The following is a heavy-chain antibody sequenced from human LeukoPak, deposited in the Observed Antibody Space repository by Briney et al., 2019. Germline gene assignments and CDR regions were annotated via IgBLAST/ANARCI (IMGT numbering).Heavy chain of an antibody. Sequence: SETLSLTCTVSGGSISSYYWSWIRQPPGKGLEWIGYIYYSGSTNYNPSLKSRVTISVDTSKNQFSLKLSSVTAADTAVYYCARARSSSSEARRFDPWGQGTLVTVSS. D-gene: IGHD6-6*01. CDR1: GGSISSYY. J-gene: IGHJ5*02. CDR3: ARARSSSSEARRFDP. V-gene: IGHV4-59*01. CDR2: IYYSGST.